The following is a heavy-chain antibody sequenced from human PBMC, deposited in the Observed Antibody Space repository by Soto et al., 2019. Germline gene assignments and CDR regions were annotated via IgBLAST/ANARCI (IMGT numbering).Heavy chain of an antibody. D-gene: IGHD2-15*01. V-gene: IGHV4-4*02. CDR3: GRREGYCRGGSGPCAHD. J-gene: IGHJ4*02. Sequence: QVQLQESGPGLVKPSETLSLTCAVSGGSISSNNWWSWVRQTPGKGLEWIGEIYHSGSTNYNPSLESRAPISLDKSKTQCSLRLTSMTAADTAVYYCGRREGYCRGGSGPCAHDWGQGPLVTASS. CDR2: IYHSGST. CDR1: GGSISSNNW.